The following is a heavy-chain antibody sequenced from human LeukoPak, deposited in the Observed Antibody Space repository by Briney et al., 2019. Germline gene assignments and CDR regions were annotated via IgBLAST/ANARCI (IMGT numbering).Heavy chain of an antibody. CDR3: AREGYGSGSWVDY. CDR2: IKQDGSEK. V-gene: IGHV3-7*01. Sequence: GGSLRLSCAASGFTFSSYWMSWVRQAPGKGLEWVANIKQDGSEKYYVDSVKGRFTISRDNAKNSLYLQMNSLRAEDTAVYYCAREGYGSGSWVDYWGQGTLVTVSS. J-gene: IGHJ4*02. CDR1: GFTFSSYW. D-gene: IGHD3-10*01.